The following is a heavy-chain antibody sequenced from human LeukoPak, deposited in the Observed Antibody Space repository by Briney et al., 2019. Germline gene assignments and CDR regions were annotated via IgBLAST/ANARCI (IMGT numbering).Heavy chain of an antibody. D-gene: IGHD1-7*01. CDR2: IIPIFGTA. Sequence: GASVKVSCKASGGTFSSYAISWVRQAPGQGPEWMGGIIPIFGTANYAQKFQGRVTITADESTSTAYMELSSLRSEDTAVYYCARTGTLPYYYYYGMDVWGKGTTVTVSS. CDR1: GGTFSSYA. CDR3: ARTGTLPYYYYYGMDV. V-gene: IGHV1-69*13. J-gene: IGHJ6*04.